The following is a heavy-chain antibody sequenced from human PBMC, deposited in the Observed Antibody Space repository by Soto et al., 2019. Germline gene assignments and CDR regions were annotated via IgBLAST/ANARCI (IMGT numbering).Heavy chain of an antibody. CDR2: VYSGGAT. D-gene: IGHD3-10*01. V-gene: IGHV3-53*02. J-gene: IGHJ4*02. CDR3: ARVPGRL. Sequence: QLVETGGGLIQPGTSLTLSCAASGFNVSRNYMTWVRQAPGKGLEWVSFVYSGGATFYADSVKGRFILSRDDSQNTMYLQMNNLRAEDTAVYYCARVPGRLWGRGTLVTVAS. CDR1: GFNVSRNY.